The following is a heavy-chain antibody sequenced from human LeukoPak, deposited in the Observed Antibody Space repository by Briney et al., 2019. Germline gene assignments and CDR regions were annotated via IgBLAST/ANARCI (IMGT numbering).Heavy chain of an antibody. CDR2: MNPNSGNT. CDR1: GYTFTSYD. V-gene: IGHV1-8*01. Sequence: ASVKVSCKASGYTFTSYDINWVRQATGQGLEWMGWMNPNSGNTGYAQKFQGRVTMTRNTSISTAYMELSSLRSEDMAVYYCAREAPYYYDSSGYYYRSGLMTNWGQGTLVTVSS. CDR3: AREAPYYYDSSGYYYRSGLMTN. J-gene: IGHJ4*02. D-gene: IGHD3-22*01.